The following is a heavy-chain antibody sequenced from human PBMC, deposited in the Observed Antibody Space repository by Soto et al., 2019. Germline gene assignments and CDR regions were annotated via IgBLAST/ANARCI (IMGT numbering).Heavy chain of an antibody. J-gene: IGHJ6*02. CDR3: AKVRRSGSYGGGMDV. CDR2: ISWDGGST. Sequence: RRLSCAASGFTFDDYTMHWVRQAPGKGLEWVSLISWDGGSTYYADSVKGRFTISRDNSKNSLYLQMNGLRTEDTALYYCAKVRRSGSYGGGMDVWGQGTTVTVSS. V-gene: IGHV3-43*01. D-gene: IGHD1-26*01. CDR1: GFTFDDYT.